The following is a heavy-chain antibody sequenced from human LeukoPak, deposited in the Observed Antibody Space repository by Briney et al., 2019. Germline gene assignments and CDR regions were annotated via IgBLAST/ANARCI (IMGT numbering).Heavy chain of an antibody. D-gene: IGHD3-22*01. Sequence: PGGSLRLSCAASGLKFDGYGMSWVRQAPGKGLEWVCDINWNGAWTGYADSVKGRFTISRDNAKNSLYLQMNSLRAEDTALYYCAGYYYDSSRGFDLWGQGTLVTVSA. CDR2: INWNGAWT. CDR1: GLKFDGYG. J-gene: IGHJ5*02. V-gene: IGHV3-20*04. CDR3: AGYYYDSSRGFDL.